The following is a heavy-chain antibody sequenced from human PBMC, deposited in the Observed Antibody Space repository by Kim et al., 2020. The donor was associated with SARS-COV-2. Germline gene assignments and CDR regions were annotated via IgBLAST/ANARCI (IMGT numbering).Heavy chain of an antibody. D-gene: IGHD6-19*01. V-gene: IGHV1-3*01. CDR3: ARGGNSGWDY. Sequence: NTKYSQKFQGRVTITRDTSASTAYMELSSLRSEDTAVYYCARGGNSGWDYWGQGTLVTVSS. CDR2: NT. J-gene: IGHJ4*02.